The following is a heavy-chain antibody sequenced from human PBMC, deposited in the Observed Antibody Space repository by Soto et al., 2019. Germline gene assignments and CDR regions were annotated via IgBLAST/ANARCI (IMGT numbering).Heavy chain of an antibody. J-gene: IGHJ6*02. Sequence: QVQLVQSGAEVKRPGSSVKVSCKASGGTFSSYAFSWVRQDPGQGLEWMGGIIPVFNSPSLAQNLHGRVTVTADKSTSTAYMELSALRFEDTAVYYCAIIGYNNDLDVWGQGTTVIVSS. CDR2: IIPVFNSP. D-gene: IGHD1-20*01. CDR1: GGTFSSYA. CDR3: AIIGYNNDLDV. V-gene: IGHV1-69*06.